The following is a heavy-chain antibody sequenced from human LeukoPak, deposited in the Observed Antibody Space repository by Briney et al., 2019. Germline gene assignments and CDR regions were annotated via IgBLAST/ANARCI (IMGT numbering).Heavy chain of an antibody. V-gene: IGHV3-30*18. Sequence: PGRSLRLSCAASGFTFSSYGVHWVRQAPGKGLEWVAVISYDGSNKYYADSVKGRFTISRDNSKNTLYLQMNSLRAEDTAVYYCAKEPAGIAARFDYWGQGTLVTVSS. J-gene: IGHJ4*02. CDR3: AKEPAGIAARFDY. D-gene: IGHD6-13*01. CDR2: ISYDGSNK. CDR1: GFTFSSYG.